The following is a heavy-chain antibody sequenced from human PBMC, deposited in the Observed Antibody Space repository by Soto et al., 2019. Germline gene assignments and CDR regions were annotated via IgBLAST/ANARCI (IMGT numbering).Heavy chain of an antibody. CDR3: AGVGGKVTKANDAFDI. Sequence: PSETLSLTCAVSGGSISSGGYSWSWIRQPPGKGLEWIGYIYHSGSTYYNPSLKSRVTISVDRSKNQFSLKLSSVTAADTAVYYCAGVGGKVTKANDAFDIWGQGTMVTVSS. V-gene: IGHV4-30-2*01. CDR1: GGSISSGGYS. J-gene: IGHJ3*02. CDR2: IYHSGST. D-gene: IGHD3-16*01.